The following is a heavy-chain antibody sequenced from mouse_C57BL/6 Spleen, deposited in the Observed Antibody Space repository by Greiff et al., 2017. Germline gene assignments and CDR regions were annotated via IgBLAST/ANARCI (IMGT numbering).Heavy chain of an antibody. D-gene: IGHD2-3*01. CDR3: ARWWLLPYAMDY. CDR1: GYTFTDYY. CDR2: INPYNGGT. J-gene: IGHJ4*01. Sequence: EVQLVESGPVLVKPGASVKMSCKVSGYTFTDYYMNWVKQSHGKSLEWIGVINPYNGGTSYNQKFKGKATLTVDKSSSTAYMELNSLTSEDSAVYYCARWWLLPYAMDYWGQGTSVTVSS. V-gene: IGHV1-19*01.